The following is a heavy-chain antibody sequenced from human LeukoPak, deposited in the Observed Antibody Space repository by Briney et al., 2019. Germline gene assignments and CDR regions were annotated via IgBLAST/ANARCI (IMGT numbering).Heavy chain of an antibody. CDR3: ARDIASSIETGDDAFDI. D-gene: IGHD2-2*01. CDR1: GFTFSSYA. Sequence: GGSLRLSCAGSGFTFSSYAMHWVRQAPGKGLEWVAVISYDGSNKYYADSVKGRFTISRDNSKNTLYLQMNSLRAEDTAVYYCARDIASSIETGDDAFDIWGQGTMVTVSS. J-gene: IGHJ3*02. V-gene: IGHV3-30-3*01. CDR2: ISYDGSNK.